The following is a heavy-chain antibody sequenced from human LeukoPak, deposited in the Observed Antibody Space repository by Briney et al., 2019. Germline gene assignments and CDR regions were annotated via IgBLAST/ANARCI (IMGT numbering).Heavy chain of an antibody. V-gene: IGHV5-51*01. CDR3: ARRLTAAAASDY. CDR2: IYPGDSDT. D-gene: IGHD6-13*01. CDR1: GFTFSSYW. J-gene: IGHJ4*02. Sequence: GGSLRLSCAASGFTFSSYWMSWVRQAPGKGLEWMGIIYPGDSDTRYSPSFQGQVTISTDKSISTAYLQWSSLKASDTAMYYCARRLTAAAASDYWGQGTLVTVSS.